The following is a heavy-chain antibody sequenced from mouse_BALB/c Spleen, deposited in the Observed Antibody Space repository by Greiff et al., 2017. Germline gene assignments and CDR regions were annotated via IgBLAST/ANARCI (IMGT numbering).Heavy chain of an antibody. V-gene: IGHV3-8*02. CDR1: GDSITSGY. D-gene: IGHD2-14*01. CDR3: ARGYRYDETWFAY. J-gene: IGHJ3*01. CDR2: ISYSGST. Sequence: EVKLMESGPSLVKPSQTLSLTCSVTGDSITSGYWNWIRKFPGNKLEYMGYISYSGSTYYNPSLKSRISITRDTSKNQYYLQLNSVTTEDTATYYCARGYRYDETWFAYWGQGTLVTVSA.